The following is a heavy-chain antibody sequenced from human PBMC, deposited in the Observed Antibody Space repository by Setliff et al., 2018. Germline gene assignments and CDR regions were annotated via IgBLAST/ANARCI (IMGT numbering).Heavy chain of an antibody. CDR2: INHSGTT. CDR1: GVSFSDYY. Sequence: SETLSLTCTVYGVSFSDYYWGWVRQSPGKGLDWIGEINHSGTTNYDPSLEGRISISVDMSKNQFSMKLTSVTAADTAVYYCARVDFTMIQGVLGLWGQGTLVTVSS. V-gene: IGHV4-34*10. D-gene: IGHD3-10*01. J-gene: IGHJ1*01. CDR3: ARVDFTMIQGVLGL.